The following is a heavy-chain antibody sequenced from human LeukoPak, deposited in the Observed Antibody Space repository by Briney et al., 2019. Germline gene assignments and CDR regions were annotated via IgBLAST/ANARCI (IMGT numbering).Heavy chain of an antibody. CDR1: GFTFSSYG. CDR3: ARAMDYYDSSGCYYVPPYYFDY. D-gene: IGHD3-22*01. J-gene: IGHJ4*02. V-gene: IGHV3-30*02. CDR2: IRYDGSNK. Sequence: GGSLRLSCAASGFTFSSYGMHWVRQAPGKGLEWVAFIRYDGSNKYYADSVKGRFTISRDNSKNTLYLQMNSLRAEDTAVYYCARAMDYYDSSGCYYVPPYYFDYWGQGTLVTVSS.